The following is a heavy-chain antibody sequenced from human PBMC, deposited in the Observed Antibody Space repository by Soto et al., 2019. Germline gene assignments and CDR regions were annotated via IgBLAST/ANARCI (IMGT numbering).Heavy chain of an antibody. Sequence: LSLTCAVYGGSFSGYYWSWIRQPPGKGLEWIGEINHSGSTNYNPSLKSRVTISVDTSKNQFSLKLSSVTAADTAVYYCARGRMRLCYFDYWGQGTLVTVSS. D-gene: IGHD2-2*01. CDR1: GGSFSGYY. V-gene: IGHV4-34*01. CDR2: INHSGST. CDR3: ARGRMRLCYFDY. J-gene: IGHJ4*02.